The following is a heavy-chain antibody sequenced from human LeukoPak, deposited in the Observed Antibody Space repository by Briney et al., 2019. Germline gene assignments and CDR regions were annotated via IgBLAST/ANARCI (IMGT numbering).Heavy chain of an antibody. CDR3: ARDRVCGDWHFRYGMDV. Sequence: PGGSLRLSCPASGFTFDTYSMNWVRQAPGKGLEWVASISSSDTYISYAYSVTGRFTVSRYNDKKSLYLQMKSLRAEDTAVYYCARDRVCGDWHFRYGMDVWGQGATVTVSS. D-gene: IGHD2-21*02. CDR2: ISSSDTYI. V-gene: IGHV3-21*01. J-gene: IGHJ6*02. CDR1: GFTFDTYS.